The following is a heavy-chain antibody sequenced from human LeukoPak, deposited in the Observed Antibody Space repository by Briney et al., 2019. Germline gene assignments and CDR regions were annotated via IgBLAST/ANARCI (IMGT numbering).Heavy chain of an antibody. Sequence: SETLSLTCAVYGGSFSGYYWSWIRQPPGKGLEWIGEINHSGSTNYNPSLKSRVTISVNTSKNQFSLKLSSVTAADTAFYYCASQGHHGKIVGTTLSYFYMDVWGKGTTVTVSS. CDR2: INHSGST. D-gene: IGHD1-26*01. CDR1: GGSFSGYY. CDR3: ASQGHHGKIVGTTLSYFYMDV. V-gene: IGHV4-34*01. J-gene: IGHJ6*03.